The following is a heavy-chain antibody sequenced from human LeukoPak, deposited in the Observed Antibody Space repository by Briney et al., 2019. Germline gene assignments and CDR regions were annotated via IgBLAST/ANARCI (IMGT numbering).Heavy chain of an antibody. J-gene: IGHJ1*01. D-gene: IGHD1-26*01. CDR3: AETSYSGSSYFQH. Sequence: GGSLRLSCAASGFTFSSNGMNWVRQAPGKGLEWVSYISATGGTIYYADSVKGRFTISRDNSKNTLYLQMNSLRAEDTAVYYCAETSYSGSSYFQHWGQGTLVTVSS. V-gene: IGHV3-23*01. CDR2: ISATGGTI. CDR1: GFTFSSNG.